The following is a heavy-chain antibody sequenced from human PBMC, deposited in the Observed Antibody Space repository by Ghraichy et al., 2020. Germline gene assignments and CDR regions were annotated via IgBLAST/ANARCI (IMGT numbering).Heavy chain of an antibody. Sequence: GGSLRLSCAASGFTFSSYSMNWVRQAPGKGLEWVSSISSSSSYIYYADSVKGRFTISRDNAKNSLYLQMNSLRAEDTAVYYCAREGYYDFWSGYYTAPLYYYYYMDVWGKGTTVTVSS. CDR1: GFTFSSYS. CDR3: AREGYYDFWSGYYTAPLYYYYYMDV. V-gene: IGHV3-21*01. CDR2: ISSSSSYI. J-gene: IGHJ6*03. D-gene: IGHD3-3*01.